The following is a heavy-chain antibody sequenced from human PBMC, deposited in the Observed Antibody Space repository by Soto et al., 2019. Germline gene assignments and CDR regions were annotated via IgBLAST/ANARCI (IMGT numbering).Heavy chain of an antibody. CDR1: GYTFTSYG. D-gene: IGHD4-17*01. CDR2: ISAYNGNT. J-gene: IGHJ3*02. CDR3: ARPTTAVTQRAFDAFDI. V-gene: IGHV1-18*01. Sequence: ASVKVSCKASGYTFTSYGISWVRQAPGQGLEWMGWISAYNGNTNYAQKLQGRVTMTTDTSTSTAYMELRSLRSDDTAVYYCARPTTAVTQRAFDAFDIWGQGTMVTVSS.